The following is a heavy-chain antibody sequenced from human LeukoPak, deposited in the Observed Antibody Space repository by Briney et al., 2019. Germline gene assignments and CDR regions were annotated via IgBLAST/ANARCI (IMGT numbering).Heavy chain of an antibody. V-gene: IGHV1-2*02. J-gene: IGHJ4*02. CDR2: INPNSGGT. CDR1: GYTFTGYY. CDR3: ARAIYNYYYDSSGYYEY. Sequence: ASVKVSCKASGYTFTGYYMHWVRQAPGQGLEWMGWINPNSGGTNYAQKFQGRVTMTRDTSTSTVYMELSSLRSEDTAVYYCARAIYNYYYDSSGYYEYWGQGTLVTVSS. D-gene: IGHD3-22*01.